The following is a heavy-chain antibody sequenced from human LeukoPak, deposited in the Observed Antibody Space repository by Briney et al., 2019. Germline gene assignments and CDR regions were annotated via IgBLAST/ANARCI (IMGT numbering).Heavy chain of an antibody. CDR1: GFTFSSYA. V-gene: IGHV3-64*01. CDR2: ISSNGGST. D-gene: IGHD6-25*01. Sequence: GGSLRLSCAASGFTFSSYAMDWVRQAPGKGLEYVSAISSNGGSTYYANSVKGRFTISRDNSKNTLYLQMGSLRAEDMAVYYCARAPAGYFDYWGQGTLVTVSS. CDR3: ARAPAGYFDY. J-gene: IGHJ4*02.